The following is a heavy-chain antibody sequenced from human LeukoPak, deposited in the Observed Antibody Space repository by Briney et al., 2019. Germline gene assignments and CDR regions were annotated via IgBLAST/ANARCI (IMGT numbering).Heavy chain of an antibody. CDR2: ISSGGGNT. D-gene: IGHD1-26*01. Sequence: HPGGSLRLSCAASGFTFSTYAMSWIRQAPGKGLEWVSAISSGGGNTDYADSVKGRFTISRDNSKNTVFLQMNSLRAEDTGVYYCANRISGSSSWGQGTLVTVSS. CDR3: ANRISGSSS. CDR1: GFTFSTYA. J-gene: IGHJ5*02. V-gene: IGHV3-23*01.